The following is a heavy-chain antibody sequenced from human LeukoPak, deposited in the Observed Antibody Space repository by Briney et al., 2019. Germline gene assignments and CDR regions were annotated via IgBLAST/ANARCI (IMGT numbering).Heavy chain of an antibody. V-gene: IGHV1-3*01. Sequence: ASVKVSCKASGYTFINFAINWGRQAPGQRPEWMGWINAGNGNTKYSQKFQGRVTMTRNTSISTAYMELSSLRSEDTAVYYCARPMRKYYYGSGSRVNWFDPWGQGTLVTVSS. CDR3: ARPMRKYYYGSGSRVNWFDP. CDR1: GYTFINFA. D-gene: IGHD3-10*01. CDR2: INAGNGNT. J-gene: IGHJ5*02.